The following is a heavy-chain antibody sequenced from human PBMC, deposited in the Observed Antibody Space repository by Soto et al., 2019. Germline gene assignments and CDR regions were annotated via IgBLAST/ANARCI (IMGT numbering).Heavy chain of an antibody. CDR2: IIPIFGTA. D-gene: IGHD6-13*01. CDR3: ASPVGDSSSRDEYFQH. CDR1: GGNLRSYA. Sequence: SVTVSCKASGGNLRSYAISWGRQAPGQGLEWMGGIIPIFGTANYAQKYQGRVPITADKSTSTDYMELSSLRSQDTAVYYCASPVGDSSSRDEYFQHWGQGTLVPSP. V-gene: IGHV1-69*06. J-gene: IGHJ1*01.